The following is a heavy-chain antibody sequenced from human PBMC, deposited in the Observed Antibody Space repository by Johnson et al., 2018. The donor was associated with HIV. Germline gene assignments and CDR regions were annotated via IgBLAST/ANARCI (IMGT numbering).Heavy chain of an antibody. CDR3: ARVEQRRTFDI. J-gene: IGHJ3*02. CDR2: INWNGGRI. Sequence: VQLVESGGGVVQPGRSLGLPCAASGFTFSDYAMHWVRQVAGKGLEWVAGINWNGGRIGYADSVKGRFIISRDNAKNSLHLQMNSLRAVDTAVYFCARVEQRRTFDIWGQGTMVTVSS. D-gene: IGHD6-25*01. V-gene: IGHV3-20*04. CDR1: GFTFSDYA.